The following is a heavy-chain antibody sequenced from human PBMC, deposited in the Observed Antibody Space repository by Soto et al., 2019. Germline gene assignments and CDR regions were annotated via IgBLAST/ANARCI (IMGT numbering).Heavy chain of an antibody. CDR1: GDSMSRGAYY. CDR3: ASTYSGYLDN. V-gene: IGHV4-31*03. J-gene: IGHJ4*02. D-gene: IGHD3-22*01. Sequence: LSLTCSVSGDSMSRGAYYWSWIRQPPGKGLEWIAYIYHSGDTHYNPSLRSRITISVDTSKNQFSLKLTSVTDADTAVYYCASTYSGYLDNWGQGTLVTVSS. CDR2: IYHSGDT.